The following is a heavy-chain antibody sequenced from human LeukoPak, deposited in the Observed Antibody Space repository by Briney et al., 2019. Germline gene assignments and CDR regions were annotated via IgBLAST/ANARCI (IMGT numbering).Heavy chain of an antibody. CDR1: GYTFTDYY. V-gene: IGHV1-2*02. J-gene: IGHJ4*02. CDR3: ARDRDYSNTERGFDY. Sequence: ASVKVSCKPSGYTFTDYYIHWVRQAPGQGLEWMGWINPNSGETNSAQKFQGRVTMTGDTSISTAYMELRRVTSDDTAVYYCARDRDYSNTERGFDYWGQGTLVTVSS. CDR2: INPNSGET. D-gene: IGHD4-11*01.